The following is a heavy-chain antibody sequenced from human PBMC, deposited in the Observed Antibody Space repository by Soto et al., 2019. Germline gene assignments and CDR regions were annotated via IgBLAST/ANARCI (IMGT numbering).Heavy chain of an antibody. CDR2: IYYSGST. Sequence: PSETLSLTCTVSGGSISSSSYYWGWIRQPPGKGLEWIGSIYYSGSTYYNTSLKSRVTISVDTSKNQFSLKLSSVTAADTAVYYCARHTPAISISDHWGQGTRVTVS. J-gene: IGHJ4*02. V-gene: IGHV4-39*01. CDR3: ARHTPAISISDH. CDR1: GGSISSSSYY. D-gene: IGHD2-15*01.